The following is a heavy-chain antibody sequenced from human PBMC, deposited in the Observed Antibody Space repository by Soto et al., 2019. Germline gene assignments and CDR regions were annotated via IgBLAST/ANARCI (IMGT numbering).Heavy chain of an antibody. CDR3: ARGASPYGSGITSGRHYYYYYMDV. D-gene: IGHD3-10*01. CDR2: INPSGGST. V-gene: IGHV1-46*01. Sequence: ASVKVSCKASGYTFTSYYMHWVRQAPGQGLEWMGIINPSGGSTSYAQKFQGRVTMTRDTSTSTAYMELRSLRSDDTAVYYCARGASPYGSGITSGRHYYYYYMDVWGKGTTVTVSS. J-gene: IGHJ6*03. CDR1: GYTFTSYY.